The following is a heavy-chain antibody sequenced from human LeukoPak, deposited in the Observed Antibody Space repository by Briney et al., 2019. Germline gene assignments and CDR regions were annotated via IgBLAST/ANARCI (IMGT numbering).Heavy chain of an antibody. Sequence: ASVKVSCKASGGTFSSYAISWVRQAPGQGLEWMGGIIPIFGTANYAQKFQGRVTITADESTSTAYMELSSLRSEDTAGYYCAGSRDGHNFRFDPWGQGTLVTVSS. D-gene: IGHD5-24*01. CDR2: IIPIFGTA. J-gene: IGHJ5*02. CDR1: GGTFSSYA. CDR3: AGSRDGHNFRFDP. V-gene: IGHV1-69*13.